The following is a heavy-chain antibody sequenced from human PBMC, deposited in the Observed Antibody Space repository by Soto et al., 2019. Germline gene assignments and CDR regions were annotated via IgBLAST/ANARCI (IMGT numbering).Heavy chain of an antibody. CDR3: TGVHGSGSYLDY. Sequence: ASVKVSCKASGYTFTGYYMHWVRQAPGQGLEWMGWINPNSGGTNYAQKFQDWVTMTRDTSISTAYMELSRLRSDDTAVYYCTGVHGSGSYLDYWGQGTLVTVSS. CDR1: GYTFTGYY. J-gene: IGHJ4*02. CDR2: INPNSGGT. D-gene: IGHD3-10*01. V-gene: IGHV1-2*04.